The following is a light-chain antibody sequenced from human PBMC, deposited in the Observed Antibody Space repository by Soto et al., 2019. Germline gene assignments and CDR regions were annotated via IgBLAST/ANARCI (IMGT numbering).Light chain of an antibody. J-gene: IGLJ1*01. V-gene: IGLV2-14*03. CDR3: TSYEV. Sequence: SALPQPASVSGSPGQSITISCTGSSSDVGGYNYVSWYQQHPGKAPKLMIYDVGVRPSGVSNRFSGSKSGNTASLTISGLQAEDEADYYCTSYEVFGTGTKVTVL. CDR1: SSDVGGYNY. CDR2: DVG.